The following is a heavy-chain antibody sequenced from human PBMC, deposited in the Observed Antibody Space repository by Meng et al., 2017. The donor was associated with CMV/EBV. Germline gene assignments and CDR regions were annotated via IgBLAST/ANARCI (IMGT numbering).Heavy chain of an antibody. CDR3: ARVLRWNGVIDY. CDR1: RGSISSYD. CDR2: IYTSGST. J-gene: IGHJ4*02. D-gene: IGHD4-23*01. V-gene: IGHV4-4*07. Sequence: HVQLKKSAPVLLKPSVTLSLTCPVSRGSISSYDLSWIRQPAGKRLEWIGRIYTSGSTNYNPSLKSRVTMSVDTSKNQFSLKLSSVTAADTAVYYCARVLRWNGVIDYWGQGTLVTVSS.